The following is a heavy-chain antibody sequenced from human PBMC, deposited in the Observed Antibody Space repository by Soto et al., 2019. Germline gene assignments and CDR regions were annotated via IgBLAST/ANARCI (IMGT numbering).Heavy chain of an antibody. Sequence: SETLSLTCAVSGGSISSGDYSWNWIRQPPGKGLEWIGYIYYGGSTYYNPSLQSRVTMSVDRSRNQFSLKLNSVTAADTAVYYCARVRREFEDGGHVDYWGQGTLVTVSS. CDR2: IYYGGST. CDR1: GGSISSGDYS. CDR3: ARVRREFEDGGHVDY. J-gene: IGHJ4*02. V-gene: IGHV4-30-2*01. D-gene: IGHD3-10*01.